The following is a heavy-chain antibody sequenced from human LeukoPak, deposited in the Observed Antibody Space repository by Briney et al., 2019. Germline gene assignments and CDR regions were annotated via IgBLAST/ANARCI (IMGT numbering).Heavy chain of an antibody. J-gene: IGHJ3*02. D-gene: IGHD5-24*01. CDR3: AKKRDAFDI. Sequence: GGSLRLSCVASGFTICNYAMGWLRQAPGRRPEWVSSLTDSGGTTYYVDSVKGRFAISRDNSKNTLYLHMNSLRAEDTAVYYCAKKRDAFDIWGQGTVGTVSS. CDR2: LTDSGGTT. V-gene: IGHV3-23*01. CDR1: GFTICNYA.